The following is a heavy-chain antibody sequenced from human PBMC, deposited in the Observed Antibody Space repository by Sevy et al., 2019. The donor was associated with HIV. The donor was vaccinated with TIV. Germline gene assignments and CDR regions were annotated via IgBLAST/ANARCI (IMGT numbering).Heavy chain of an antibody. CDR1: GFTFSSYS. CDR3: ARLRARGYSYGSLDY. CDR2: ISSSSSNI. V-gene: IGHV3-21*01. Sequence: GGSLRLSCAASGFTFSSYSMNWVRQAPGKGLEWVSSISSSSSNIYYADSVKGRFTISRDNAKNSLYLQMNSLRAEDTAVYYCARLRARGYSYGSLDYWGQGTLVTVSS. J-gene: IGHJ4*02. D-gene: IGHD5-18*01.